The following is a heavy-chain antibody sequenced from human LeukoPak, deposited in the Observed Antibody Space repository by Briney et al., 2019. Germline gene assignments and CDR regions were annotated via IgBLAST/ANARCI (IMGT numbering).Heavy chain of an antibody. CDR2: ISSSSSTI. V-gene: IGHV3-48*01. Sequence: GGSLRLSCAASGFTFSSYSMNWVRQAPGKGLEWVSYISSSSSTIYYADSVKGRFTISRDNAKNSLYLQMNSLRAEDTAIYYCARDLNGAVAFDIWGPGTMVTVSP. D-gene: IGHD2-8*01. CDR3: ARDLNGAVAFDI. J-gene: IGHJ3*02. CDR1: GFTFSSYS.